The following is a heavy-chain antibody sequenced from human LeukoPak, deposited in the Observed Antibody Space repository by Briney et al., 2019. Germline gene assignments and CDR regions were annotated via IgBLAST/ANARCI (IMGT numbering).Heavy chain of an antibody. V-gene: IGHV3-33*01. D-gene: IGHD2-2*01. CDR1: GFTFSSYG. J-gene: IGHJ4*02. Sequence: PGRSLRLSCAASGFTFSSYGMHWVRQAPGKGLEWVAVIWYDGSNKYYADSVKGRFTISRDNSKNTLYLQMNSLRAEDTAVYYCARVAYCSSTSCYVLDYWGQGTLATVSS. CDR3: ARVAYCSSTSCYVLDY. CDR2: IWYDGSNK.